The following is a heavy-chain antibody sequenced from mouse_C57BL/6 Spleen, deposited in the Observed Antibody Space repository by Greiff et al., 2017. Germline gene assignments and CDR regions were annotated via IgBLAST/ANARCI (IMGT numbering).Heavy chain of an antibody. CDR3: ASSDGYLDY. Sequence: VQLKESGPVLVKPGASVKMSCKASGYTFTDYYMNWVKQSHGKSLEWIGVINPSNGGTSYNQKFKGKATLTVDKSSSTAYMELNSLTSEDTAVYYCASSDGYLDYWGQGTTLTVSS. CDR2: INPSNGGT. V-gene: IGHV1-19*01. J-gene: IGHJ2*01. D-gene: IGHD2-3*01. CDR1: GYTFTDYY.